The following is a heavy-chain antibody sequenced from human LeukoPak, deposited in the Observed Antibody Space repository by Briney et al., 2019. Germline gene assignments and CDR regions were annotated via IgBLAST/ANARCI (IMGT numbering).Heavy chain of an antibody. CDR1: GFTFDDYA. V-gene: IGHV3-9*01. J-gene: IGHJ6*02. CDR3: AKDASGIAVAGPSYYYYYYGMDV. Sequence: GRPLRLSCAASGFTFDDYAMHWVRQAPGKGLEWVSGISWNSGSIGYADSVKGRFTISRDNAKNSLYLQMNSLRAEDTALYYCAKDASGIAVAGPSYYYYYYGMDVWGQGTTVTVSS. CDR2: ISWNSGSI. D-gene: IGHD6-19*01.